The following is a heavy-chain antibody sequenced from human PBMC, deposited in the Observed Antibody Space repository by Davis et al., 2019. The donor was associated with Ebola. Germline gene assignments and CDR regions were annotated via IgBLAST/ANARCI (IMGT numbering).Heavy chain of an antibody. D-gene: IGHD6-13*01. J-gene: IGHJ4*02. CDR2: IFPGDSET. CDR3: AVCIRAAGTLYFDY. Sequence: GESLKISCKGSGYTFTSHWIGWVRQMPGKGLEWMGIIFPGDSETRYSPSFQGQVTISADRSISTAYLQWSSLRASDTAIYYCAVCIRAAGTLYFDYWGQGTLVTVSS. V-gene: IGHV5-51*01. CDR1: GYTFTSHW.